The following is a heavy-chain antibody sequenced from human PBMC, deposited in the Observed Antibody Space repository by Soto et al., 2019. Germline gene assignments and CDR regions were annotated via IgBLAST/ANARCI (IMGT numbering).Heavy chain of an antibody. V-gene: IGHV3-30*18. D-gene: IGHD4-4*01. CDR1: GLTFSSYG. Sequence: QVYLVESGGGVVQPGRSLRLSCAASGLTFSSYGMHWVRQASGKGLEWVAVISYDGSNKYYADSVKGRFTISRENTKNTVYLQMNSLRAEDTDVYYCAKSSTAEYYYYGMDVWGQGTTVTVSS. J-gene: IGHJ6*02. CDR3: AKSSTAEYYYYGMDV. CDR2: ISYDGSNK.